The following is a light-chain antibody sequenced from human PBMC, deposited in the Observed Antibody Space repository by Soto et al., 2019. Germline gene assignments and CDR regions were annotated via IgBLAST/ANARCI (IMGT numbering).Light chain of an antibody. J-gene: IGKJ1*01. Sequence: DIVMTQSPLSLSVTPGQPASISCKSSQRLLNSGGKTYFYWYLQKPGQPPQLLIYEVFNRFSGVPDRVSGSGSGRDFTLNISRVAAEGVGVYDCVQTTQFPWKFGQGTMVVIK. V-gene: IGKV2D-29*01. CDR3: VQTTQFPWK. CDR1: QRLLNSGGKTY. CDR2: EVF.